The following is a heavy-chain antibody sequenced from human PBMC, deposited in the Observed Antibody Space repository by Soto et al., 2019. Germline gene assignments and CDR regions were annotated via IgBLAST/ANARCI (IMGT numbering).Heavy chain of an antibody. CDR3: ARVGCSGGSCYSTYWYFDL. J-gene: IGHJ2*01. V-gene: IGHV3-21*01. Sequence: EVQLVESGGGLVKPGGSLRLSCAASGFTFSSYSMNWVRQAPWKGLEWVSSISSSSSYIYYADSVKGRFTISRDNAKNSLYLQMNSLRAEDTAVYYCARVGCSGGSCYSTYWYFDLWGRGTLVTVSS. CDR2: ISSSSSYI. CDR1: GFTFSSYS. D-gene: IGHD2-15*01.